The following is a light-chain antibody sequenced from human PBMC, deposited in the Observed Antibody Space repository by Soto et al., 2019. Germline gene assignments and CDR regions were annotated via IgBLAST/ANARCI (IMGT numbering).Light chain of an antibody. Sequence: DIQMTQSPSSLSASVGDRVTITCRASQSISSYLNWYQQKPGKAPKLLIYAASSLQSGVPSRFSGSGSGTDFTLNISSLQPEDFATYYCQQRYSTPPWTFGQETKVEIK. V-gene: IGKV1-39*01. CDR3: QQRYSTPPWT. J-gene: IGKJ1*01. CDR2: AAS. CDR1: QSISSY.